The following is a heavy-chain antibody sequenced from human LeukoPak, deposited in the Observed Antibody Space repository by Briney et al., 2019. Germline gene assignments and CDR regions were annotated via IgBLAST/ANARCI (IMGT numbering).Heavy chain of an antibody. J-gene: IGHJ4*02. CDR2: ISAYNGNT. CDR3: ARVSFLRTFDY. Sequence: GASVKVSCKASGYTFTRYRISWVRQAPRQGLEWMGWISAYNGNTNYAQKLQGRVTMTTDTSTSTAYMELRSLRPDDTAVYYCARVSFLRTFDYWGQGTLVTVSS. D-gene: IGHD2/OR15-2a*01. V-gene: IGHV1-18*01. CDR1: GYTFTRYR.